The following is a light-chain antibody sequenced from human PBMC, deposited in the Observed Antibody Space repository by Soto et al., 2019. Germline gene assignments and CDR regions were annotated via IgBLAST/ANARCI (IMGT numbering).Light chain of an antibody. CDR2: GVR. V-gene: IGLV2-14*01. CDR3: VSFTKSRIYV. CDR1: GNDIGAYDY. Sequence: QSVLTQPTSVSGSPGQSIAIPCTGNGNDIGAYDYVSWYQQHPGKAPRLLIHGVRNRPPGISSRFSGFKSGITASLTISGLQAEDEADYYCVSFTKSRIYVFGQATKVTV. J-gene: IGLJ1*01.